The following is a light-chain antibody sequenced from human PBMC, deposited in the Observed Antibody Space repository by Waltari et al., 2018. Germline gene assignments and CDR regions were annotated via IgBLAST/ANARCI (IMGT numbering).Light chain of an antibody. Sequence: DIQMTQSPSSLSASVGDTVTITCRASQGITNSLTWYQQKPGEAPKLLLYASSRLESGVPSRFSGSGSGTENTLTISSLQPEDFATYYCQQYYITPYTFGQGTKLEI. J-gene: IGKJ2*01. CDR3: QQYYITPYT. CDR2: ASS. CDR1: QGITNS. V-gene: IGKV1-NL1*01.